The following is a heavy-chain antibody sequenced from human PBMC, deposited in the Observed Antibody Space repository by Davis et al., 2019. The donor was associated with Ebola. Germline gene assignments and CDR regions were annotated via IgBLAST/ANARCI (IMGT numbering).Heavy chain of an antibody. D-gene: IGHD4-17*01. CDR2: IKQDGSEK. J-gene: IGHJ6*02. Sequence: PGGSLRLSCAASGFTFSSYSMNWVRQAPGKGLEWVANIKQDGSEKYYVDSVKGRFTISRDNAKNSLYLQMNSLRAEDTAVYYCARGDTVTSVGLYYYYGMDVWGQGTTVTVSS. CDR3: ARGDTVTSVGLYYYYGMDV. V-gene: IGHV3-7*01. CDR1: GFTFSSYS.